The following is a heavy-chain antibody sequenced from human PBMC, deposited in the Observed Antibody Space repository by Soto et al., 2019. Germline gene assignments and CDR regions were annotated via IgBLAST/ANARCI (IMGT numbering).Heavy chain of an antibody. CDR3: AAESTGAVAGTGLGY. J-gene: IGHJ4*02. D-gene: IGHD6-19*01. CDR1: GFTFTSSA. V-gene: IGHV1-58*01. Sequence: SVKVSCKASGFTFTSSAVQWVRQARGQRLEWIGWIVVGSGNTNCAEKFQERVTITRDMSTSTAYMDLSSLRSEDTAVYYCAAESTGAVAGTGLGYWGQGTLVTVS. CDR2: IVVGSGNT.